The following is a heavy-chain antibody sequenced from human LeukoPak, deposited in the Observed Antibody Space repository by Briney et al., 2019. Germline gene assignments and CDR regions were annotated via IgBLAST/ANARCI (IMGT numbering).Heavy chain of an antibody. J-gene: IGHJ4*02. D-gene: IGHD1-26*01. CDR3: ARGLGGSYFRY. CDR2: INHSGST. V-gene: IGHV4-34*01. Sequence: SETLSLTCVVYGGSFSGYYWSWIRQPPGKGLEWIGEINHSGSTNYNPSLKSRVTISVDTSKNQFSLKLSSVTAADTAVYYCARGLGGSYFRYWGQGTLVTVSS. CDR1: GGSFSGYY.